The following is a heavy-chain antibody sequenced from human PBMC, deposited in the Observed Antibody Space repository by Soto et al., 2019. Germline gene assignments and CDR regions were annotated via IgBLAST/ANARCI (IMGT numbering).Heavy chain of an antibody. CDR1: GYSIISGYY. J-gene: IGHJ5*02. CDR2: IFHSGST. D-gene: IGHD3-10*01. Sequence: SETLSLTCAVSGYSIISGYYLVLIRHPPGKVLEWIGSIFHSGSTYYNPSLKSRVTISLDTSKNQFSLKLRSVTAADTAVYYCARGYYGSGSYYNFGWFDPWGKGTLVTVSS. CDR3: ARGYYGSGSYYNFGWFDP. V-gene: IGHV4-38-2*01.